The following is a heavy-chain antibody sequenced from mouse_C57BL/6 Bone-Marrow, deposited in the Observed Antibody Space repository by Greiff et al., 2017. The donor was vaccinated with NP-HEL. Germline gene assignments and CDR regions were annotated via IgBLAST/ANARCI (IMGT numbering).Heavy chain of an antibody. Sequence: VQLQQSGAELAKPGASVKLSCKASGYTFTSYWMHWVKQRPGQGLEWIGYINPSSGYTKYNQKFKDKATLTADKSSSTAYMQLSSLTYEDSAVYYCALIYYGYPSSMDYWGQGTSVTVSS. V-gene: IGHV1-7*01. CDR3: ALIYYGYPSSMDY. CDR1: GYTFTSYW. CDR2: INPSSGYT. J-gene: IGHJ4*01. D-gene: IGHD2-2*01.